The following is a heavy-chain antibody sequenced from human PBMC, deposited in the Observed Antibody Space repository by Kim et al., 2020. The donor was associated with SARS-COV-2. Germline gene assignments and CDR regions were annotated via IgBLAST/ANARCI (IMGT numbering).Heavy chain of an antibody. D-gene: IGHD4-4*01. Sequence: SRRTNYNPALKSRVTLSVDTSKNQFSLKLSSVTAADTAVYYCARSVTHDYWGQGTLVTVSS. V-gene: IGHV4-59*01. J-gene: IGHJ4*02. CDR2: SRRT. CDR3: ARSVTHDY.